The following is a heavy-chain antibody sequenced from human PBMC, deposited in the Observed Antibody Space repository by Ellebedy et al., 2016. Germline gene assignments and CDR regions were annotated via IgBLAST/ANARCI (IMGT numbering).Heavy chain of an antibody. CDR2: IKQDGSEK. Sequence: GGSLRLXXAASGFSFSKHWMTWVRQAPGKGLEWVANIKQDGSEKYYVDSVKGRFTISRDDAKNSLFLQMNSLRGEDTAVYYCARDDNDYSIDYWGQGTLVTVSS. V-gene: IGHV3-7*04. CDR3: ARDDNDYSIDY. D-gene: IGHD1-1*01. J-gene: IGHJ4*02. CDR1: GFSFSKHW.